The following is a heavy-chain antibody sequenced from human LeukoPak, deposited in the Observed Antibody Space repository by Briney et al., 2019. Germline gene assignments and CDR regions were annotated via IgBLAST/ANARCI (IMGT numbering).Heavy chain of an antibody. Sequence: SGGSLRLSCAASGFTFSSYAMSWVRQAPGKGLEWVSVIYSGGSTYYADSVKGRFTISRDNSKNTLYLQMNSLRAEDTAVYYCARSLAYSSGWYGDAFDIWGQGTMVTVSS. J-gene: IGHJ3*02. V-gene: IGHV3-66*01. CDR3: ARSLAYSSGWYGDAFDI. CDR2: IYSGGST. CDR1: GFTFSSYA. D-gene: IGHD6-19*01.